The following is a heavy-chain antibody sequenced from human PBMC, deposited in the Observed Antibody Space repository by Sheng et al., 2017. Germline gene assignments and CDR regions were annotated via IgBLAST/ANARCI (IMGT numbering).Heavy chain of an antibody. Sequence: EVQLVESGGGLVQPGGTLRLSCAASGFTFSSYGMSWVRQAPGKGLEWVSAISGSGGSTYYADSVKGRFTISRDNSKNTLYLQMNSLRAEDTAVYYCAKNSEMTTVTTGFDYWGQGTLVTVSS. D-gene: IGHD4-17*01. CDR1: GFTFSSYG. CDR3: AKNSEMTTVTTGFDY. CDR2: ISGSGGST. J-gene: IGHJ4*02. V-gene: IGHV3-23*04.